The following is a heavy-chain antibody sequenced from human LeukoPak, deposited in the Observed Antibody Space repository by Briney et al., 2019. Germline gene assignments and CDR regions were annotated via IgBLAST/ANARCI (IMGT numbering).Heavy chain of an antibody. J-gene: IGHJ4*02. CDR2: ISSGGGST. CDR3: ATGSYRRYYFDY. V-gene: IGHV3-23*01. CDR1: GFTFSSYA. D-gene: IGHD3-16*02. Sequence: GGSLRLSCAASGFTFSSYAMSWVRQAPGKGLEWVSTISSGGGSTYYADSVKGRLTISRDNSKNTLYLQMKSLTAEDTAVYYCATGSYRRYYFDYWGQGTLVTVSS.